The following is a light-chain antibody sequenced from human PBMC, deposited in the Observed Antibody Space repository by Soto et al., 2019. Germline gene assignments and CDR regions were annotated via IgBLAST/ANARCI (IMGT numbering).Light chain of an antibody. CDR1: ESVSNK. J-gene: IGKJ1*01. V-gene: IGKV3-15*01. Sequence: IVMTQSPATLSVSPGERATLSCRASESVSNKLAWYQRRPGQAPRLLIYGASTRASGIPDRFSGSGSGTDFSLTISSLQSEDFAVYYCQQYTNWHPWTFGQGTKVEIK. CDR2: GAS. CDR3: QQYTNWHPWT.